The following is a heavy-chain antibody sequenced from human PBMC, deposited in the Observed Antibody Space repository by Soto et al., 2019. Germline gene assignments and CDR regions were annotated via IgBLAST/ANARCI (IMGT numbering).Heavy chain of an antibody. Sequence: PGGSLRLSCADSGFTFSDYYMSWIRQAPGKGLEYISYISSSSGSTNYADSVKGRFTISRDNAKNSLYLQMSSLRAEDTAVYYCARDRGGYDRLYYYLAMDVWGQGTTVNVSS. CDR1: GFTFSDYY. J-gene: IGHJ6*02. CDR3: ARDRGGYDRLYYYLAMDV. CDR2: ISSSSGST. D-gene: IGHD5-12*01. V-gene: IGHV3-11*06.